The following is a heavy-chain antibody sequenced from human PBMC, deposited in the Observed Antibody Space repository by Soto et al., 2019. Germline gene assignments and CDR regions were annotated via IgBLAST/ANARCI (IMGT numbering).Heavy chain of an antibody. D-gene: IGHD7-27*01. J-gene: IGHJ3*02. V-gene: IGHV3-21*01. CDR1: GFTFSSYS. CDR3: AREQLGMVAFDI. Sequence: GGSLRLSCAASGFTFSSYSMNWVRQAPGKGLEWVSSISSSSSYIYYADSVKGRFTISRDNAKNSLYLQMNSLRAEDTAVYYCAREQLGMVAFDIWGQGTMVTVSS. CDR2: ISSSSSYI.